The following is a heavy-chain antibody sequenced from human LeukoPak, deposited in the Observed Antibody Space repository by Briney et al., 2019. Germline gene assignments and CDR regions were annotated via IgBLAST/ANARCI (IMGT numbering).Heavy chain of an antibody. CDR3: VDPPTSL. V-gene: IGHV3-15*01. CDR1: RFXFTNAW. CDR2: IKSKADGGTT. D-gene: IGHD1-1*01. Sequence: PGGSLRLSCEASRFXFTNAWVSWVRRAPGKGLEWLGRIKSKADGGTTVHAAPVKDRFAMSRDDSKNTLYLQINSLKAEDTAVYYCVDPPTSLWGQGILVTVSS. J-gene: IGHJ4*02.